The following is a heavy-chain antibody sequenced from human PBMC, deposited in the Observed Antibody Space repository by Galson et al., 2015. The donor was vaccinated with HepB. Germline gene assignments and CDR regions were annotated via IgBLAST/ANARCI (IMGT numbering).Heavy chain of an antibody. CDR3: AAQCDGNCYHAFHI. J-gene: IGHJ3*02. V-gene: IGHV3-7*03. Sequence: SLRLSCAASGFTLSSYWMSWVRQAPGKGLEWVANIKHDGGEEYYEDSVKGRFSVSRDNAKNSLYLQMNSLRAEDTAVYYCAAQCDGNCYHAFHIWGQGTMVTVSS. CDR2: IKHDGGEE. D-gene: IGHD2-21*01. CDR1: GFTLSSYW.